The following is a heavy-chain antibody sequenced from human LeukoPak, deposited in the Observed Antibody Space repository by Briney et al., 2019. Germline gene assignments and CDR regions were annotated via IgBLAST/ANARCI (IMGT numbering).Heavy chain of an antibody. CDR3: ARSLGYCSGGSCHDYYMDV. Sequence: GGSLRLSCAASGFPFSSYEMNWVRQAPGKGLEWVSYISGGGSTISYADSVKGRFTISRDNAKNSLYLQMNSLRAEDTAVYYCARSLGYCSGGSCHDYYMDVWGKGTTVTVSS. D-gene: IGHD2-15*01. V-gene: IGHV3-48*03. CDR1: GFPFSSYE. CDR2: ISGGGSTI. J-gene: IGHJ6*03.